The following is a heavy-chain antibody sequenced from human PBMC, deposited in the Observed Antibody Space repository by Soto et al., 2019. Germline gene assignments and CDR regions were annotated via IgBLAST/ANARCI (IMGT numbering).Heavy chain of an antibody. D-gene: IGHD4-17*01. CDR1: GWSFSGYY. Sequence: SETLSLTCAFYGWSFSGYYWSWIRQPPGKGLEWIGEINHSGSTNYNPSLKSRVTISVDTSKNQFSLKLSSVTAADTAVYYCARGLANATVTTLSNWFDPWGQGTLVTVSS. V-gene: IGHV4-34*01. CDR3: ARGLANATVTTLSNWFDP. J-gene: IGHJ5*02. CDR2: INHSGST.